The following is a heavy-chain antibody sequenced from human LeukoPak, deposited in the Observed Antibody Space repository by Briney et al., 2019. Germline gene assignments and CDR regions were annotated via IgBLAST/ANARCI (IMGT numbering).Heavy chain of an antibody. CDR1: GFTFSDYY. J-gene: IGHJ4*02. CDR2: ISSSGSNI. V-gene: IGHV3-11*01. D-gene: IGHD4-17*01. Sequence: GGSLRLSCAASGFTFSDYYMSWIRQAPGKGLGWVSYISSSGSNIYYTDSVKGRFTISRDNAKNSLYLQMNSLRAEGTAVYYCARGPTTVTSPHFDYWGQGTLVTVSS. CDR3: ARGPTTVTSPHFDY.